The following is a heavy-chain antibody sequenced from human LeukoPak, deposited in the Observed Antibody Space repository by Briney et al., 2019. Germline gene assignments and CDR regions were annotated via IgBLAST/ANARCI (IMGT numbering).Heavy chain of an antibody. Sequence: GGSLRLSCAASGFTFSSYEMNWVRQAPGKGPEWVANIKEDGSLKNYVDSVEGRFTVSRDNAKNTLYLQMNSLRLEDTAVYYCVRDWAPASMQAAPFDCWGQGTLVTVSS. CDR2: IKEDGSLK. V-gene: IGHV3-7*01. CDR1: GFTFSSYE. CDR3: VRDWAPASMQAAPFDC. J-gene: IGHJ4*02. D-gene: IGHD2/OR15-2a*01.